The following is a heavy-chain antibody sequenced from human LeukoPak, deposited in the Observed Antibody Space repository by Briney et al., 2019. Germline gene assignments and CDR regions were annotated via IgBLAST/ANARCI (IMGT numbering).Heavy chain of an antibody. CDR2: IYSGGST. CDR3: AREDSGSYHDY. CDR1: GFTVSSNY. D-gene: IGHD1-26*01. Sequence: GGSLRLSCAASGFTVSSNYMSWVRQAPGKGLEWVSVIYSGGSTYYADSVKGRFTISRDNSKNTLYLQMNSLRAEDTAVYHCAREDSGSYHDYWGQGTLVTVSS. V-gene: IGHV3-53*01. J-gene: IGHJ4*02.